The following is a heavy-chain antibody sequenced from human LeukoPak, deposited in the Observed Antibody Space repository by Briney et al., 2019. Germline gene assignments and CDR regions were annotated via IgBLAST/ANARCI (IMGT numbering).Heavy chain of an antibody. CDR3: ARDHYYDGRGRFDP. D-gene: IGHD3-16*01. J-gene: IGHJ5*02. Sequence: SETLSLTCSVSGGSVTSGIYHWGWIRQPPGKGLEWIGSVYFDGGTHYNPSLQSRVTVSIDTSKNQFSLRLSSVTAADKTLYYCARDHYYDGRGRFDPWGPGTLVTVSS. CDR2: VYFDGGT. V-gene: IGHV4-39*07. CDR1: GGSVTSGIYH.